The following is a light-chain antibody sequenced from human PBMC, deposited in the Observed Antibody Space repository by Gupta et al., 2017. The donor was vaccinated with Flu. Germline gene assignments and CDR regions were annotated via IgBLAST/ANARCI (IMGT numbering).Light chain of an antibody. CDR2: NNN. V-gene: IGLV1-44*01. Sequence: QSVLTQPPSASGTPGQGVSISCSGSSSNIGTNTVNWYQQPPGTAPKLLIYNNNQRPSGVPDRFSGSKSGTSASLAVSGLQSEDEADYYCAAWDDSLNGPVFGGGTKLTVL. CDR1: SSNIGTNT. J-gene: IGLJ2*01. CDR3: AAWDDSLNGPV.